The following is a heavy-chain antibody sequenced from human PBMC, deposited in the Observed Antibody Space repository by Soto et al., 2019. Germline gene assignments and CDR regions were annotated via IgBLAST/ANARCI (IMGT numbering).Heavy chain of an antibody. CDR1: GYSFTIYW. J-gene: IGHJ6*02. CDR2: IYPGDSDT. Sequence: GESLKISCKGSGYSFTIYWIGWVRQMPGKGLEWMGIIYPGDSDTRYSPSFQGQVTISADKSISTAYLQWSSLKASDTAMYYCARREGXCSSTSCQGNYYYGMDVWGQGTTVTVSS. D-gene: IGHD2-2*01. CDR3: ARREGXCSSTSCQGNYYYGMDV. V-gene: IGHV5-51*01.